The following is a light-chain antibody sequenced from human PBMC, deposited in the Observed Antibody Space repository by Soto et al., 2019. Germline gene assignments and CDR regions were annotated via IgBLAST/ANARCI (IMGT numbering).Light chain of an antibody. V-gene: IGLV4-69*01. J-gene: IGLJ1*01. CDR2: VNSDGSH. CDR1: SGHSNYA. Sequence: QLVLTQSPSASASLGASVKLTCTLSSGHSNYAIAWHQQQPEKGPRYLMKVNSDGSHRKGDGIPDRFSGSSSGAQRYLTISSLQSEDEADCYCQTWGTGIRVFGTGTKVTVL. CDR3: QTWGTGIRV.